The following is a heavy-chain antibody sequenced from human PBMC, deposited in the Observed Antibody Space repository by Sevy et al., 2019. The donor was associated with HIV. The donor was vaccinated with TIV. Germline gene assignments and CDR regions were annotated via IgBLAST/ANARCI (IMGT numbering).Heavy chain of an antibody. J-gene: IGHJ4*02. V-gene: IGHV3-21*06. CDR1: GFTFSSSS. D-gene: IGHD1-26*01. CDR2: IGPSSSYI. CDR3: ARDNGRWELLGY. Sequence: GGSLRLSCAASGFTFSSSSMNWVRQAPGKGLEWVSSIGPSSSYIYYADSVKGRFTISRDNAKNSLYLQMNRLRAEDTAVYYCARDNGRWELLGYWGQGTLVTVSS.